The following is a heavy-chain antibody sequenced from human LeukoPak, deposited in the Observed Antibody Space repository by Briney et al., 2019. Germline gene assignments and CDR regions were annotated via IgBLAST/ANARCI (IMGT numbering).Heavy chain of an antibody. V-gene: IGHV3-11*04. CDR3: ARDEGTPST. CDR1: GFTLSDYY. CDR2: ISGTGTTT. J-gene: IGHJ5*02. Sequence: GGSLRLSCVAYGFTLSDYYMSWVRQAPGKGLEWLSDISGTGTTTHSADSVKGRFTISRDNAKNSLYLQMNSLRAEDTAVYCCARDEGTPSTWGQGTLVTVSS. D-gene: IGHD1-14*01.